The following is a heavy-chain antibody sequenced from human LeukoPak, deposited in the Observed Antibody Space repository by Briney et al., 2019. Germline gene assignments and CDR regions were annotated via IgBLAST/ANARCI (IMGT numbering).Heavy chain of an antibody. D-gene: IGHD6-13*01. J-gene: IGHJ3*02. Sequence: GGSLRLSCVAAGFSFTTYTMHWVRRAAGKGLEYVSAITANGAGTWYINSVKGRFTISRDNSRSTLYLQMGSLRTEDTAMYYCARRSVAASGPHDVYDIWGQGTMVTVSS. CDR3: ARRSVAASGPHDVYDI. V-gene: IGHV3-64*01. CDR2: ITANGAGT. CDR1: GFSFTTYT.